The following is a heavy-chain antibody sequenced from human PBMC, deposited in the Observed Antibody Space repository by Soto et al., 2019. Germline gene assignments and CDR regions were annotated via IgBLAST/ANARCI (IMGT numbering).Heavy chain of an antibody. CDR3: AGRGSSWYRETYYYYGMDV. CDR2: ISYDGSQK. V-gene: IGHV3-30*03. D-gene: IGHD6-13*01. Sequence: GGSLRLSCAASGFTFSSYTMNWVRQAPGKGLEWVAIISYDGSQKYYADSVKGRFTISRDNSKNTLYLQMNSLRAEDTAVYYCAGRGSSWYRETYYYYGMDVWGQGPTVTVSS. CDR1: GFTFSSYT. J-gene: IGHJ6*02.